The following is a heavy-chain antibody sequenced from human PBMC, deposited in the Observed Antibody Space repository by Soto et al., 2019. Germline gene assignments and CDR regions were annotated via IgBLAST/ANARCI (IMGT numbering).Heavy chain of an antibody. Sequence: QVQLQESGPGLVKPSQTLSLTCTVSGGSISSGGYYWSWIRQHPGKGLEWIGYIYYSGSTYYNPSLKSRVTISVDTSKNQFSLKLSSGAAADTAVYYCARLDCSGGSCYYYYYGMDVWGQGTTVTVSS. CDR3: ARLDCSGGSCYYYYYGMDV. V-gene: IGHV4-31*03. CDR2: IYYSGST. CDR1: GGSISSGGYY. J-gene: IGHJ6*02. D-gene: IGHD2-15*01.